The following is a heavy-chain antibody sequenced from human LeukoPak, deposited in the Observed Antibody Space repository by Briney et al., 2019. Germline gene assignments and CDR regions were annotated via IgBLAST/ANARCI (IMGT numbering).Heavy chain of an antibody. J-gene: IGHJ3*02. V-gene: IGHV3-23*01. D-gene: IGHD3-22*01. Sequence: PGGSLRLSCAASGFTFSSYGMSWVRQAPGKGLEWVSAISGSGGSTYYADSVKGRFTVSRDNSKNTLYLQMNSLRAEDTAVYYCAKLYYYDSSGYLDAFDIWGQGTMVTVSS. CDR3: AKLYYYDSSGYLDAFDI. CDR2: ISGSGGST. CDR1: GFTFSSYG.